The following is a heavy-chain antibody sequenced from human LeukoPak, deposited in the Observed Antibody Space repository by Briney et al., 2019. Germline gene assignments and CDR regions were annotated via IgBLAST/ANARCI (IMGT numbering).Heavy chain of an antibody. V-gene: IGHV3-23*01. CDR2: ILSGGTT. CDR3: AKGGKYCRSSSCYDHKWFDP. CDR1: GFTFSSHT. D-gene: IGHD2-2*01. Sequence: GGSLRLSCAASGFTFSSHTMDWVRQAPGKGLEWVSGILSGGTTDYADSVKGRFTISRDTSKNTLFLQMNSLRAEDTAVYYCAKGGKYCRSSSCYDHKWFDPWGQGTLVTVSS. J-gene: IGHJ5*02.